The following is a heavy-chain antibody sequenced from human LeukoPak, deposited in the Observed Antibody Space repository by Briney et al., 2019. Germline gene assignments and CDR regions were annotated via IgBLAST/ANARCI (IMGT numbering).Heavy chain of an antibody. D-gene: IGHD2-15*01. V-gene: IGHV1-69*02. Sequence: GGSVKVSCKASGGTFSSYTISWERQAPGQGLEWMGRIIPILGIANYAQKFQGRVTITADKSTSTAYMELSSLRSEDTAVYYCARPVAATRKPLVYWGQGTLVTVSS. CDR3: ARPVAATRKPLVY. CDR1: GGTFSSYT. J-gene: IGHJ4*02. CDR2: IIPILGIA.